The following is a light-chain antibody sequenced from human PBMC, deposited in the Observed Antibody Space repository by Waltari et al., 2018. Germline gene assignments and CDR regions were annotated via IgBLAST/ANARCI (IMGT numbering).Light chain of an antibody. CDR2: DAS. J-gene: IGKJ4*01. Sequence: EIVMTQSPGTLSGSPGERVTLSCKASQTIRSNLAWYQQKPGQAPRLLIYDASKRATGIPARFSGSGSGTEFTFTISSLQFEDFAVYYCQQYDNWPPLAFGGGTKVDVK. CDR1: QTIRSN. CDR3: QQYDNWPPLA. V-gene: IGKV3D-15*01.